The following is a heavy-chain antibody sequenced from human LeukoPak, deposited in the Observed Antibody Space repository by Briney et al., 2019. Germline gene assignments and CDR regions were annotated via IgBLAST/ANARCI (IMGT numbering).Heavy chain of an antibody. CDR1: GFTFSSCA. D-gene: IGHD4-17*01. CDR2: IGGSGVGT. Sequence: GGSLRLSCAASGFTFSSCAMSWVRQTPGKGLEWVSGIGGSGVGTYYADSVKGRFTISRDNSKNTLYLQMNRLRGEDTAVYYCARDYADYVGYFFFDYWGQGTLVTVSS. CDR3: ARDYADYVGYFFFDY. V-gene: IGHV3-23*01. J-gene: IGHJ4*02.